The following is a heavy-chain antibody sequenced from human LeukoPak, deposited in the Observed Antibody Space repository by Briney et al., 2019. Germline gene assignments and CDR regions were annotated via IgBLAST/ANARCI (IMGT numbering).Heavy chain of an antibody. CDR3: ARSPKSLTTVVTLGYFDL. CDR1: GGSFSGYY. Sequence: SETLSLTCAVYGGSFSGYYWSWIRQPPGKGLEWIGEINHSGSTNYNPSLKSRVTISVDTSKNQFSLKLSSATAADTAVYYCARSPKSLTTVVTLGYFDLWGRGTLVTVSS. J-gene: IGHJ2*01. V-gene: IGHV4-34*01. CDR2: INHSGST. D-gene: IGHD4-23*01.